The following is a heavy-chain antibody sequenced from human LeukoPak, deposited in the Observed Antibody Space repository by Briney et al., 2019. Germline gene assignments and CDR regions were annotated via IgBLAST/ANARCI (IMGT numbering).Heavy chain of an antibody. CDR3: ARSALYSTKSDYYFES. J-gene: IGHJ4*02. CDR2: ITPYNGNR. D-gene: IGHD2-2*01. V-gene: IGHV1-45*02. Sequence: GASVKVSCKASGYTFTYRYFHWVRQAPGQAFEWMGWITPYNGNRNYAKKFQDRVTITRDTSLSTAHMELSSLRSEDTAMYYCARSALYSTKSDYYFESWGQGTLVTVSS. CDR1: GYTFTYRY.